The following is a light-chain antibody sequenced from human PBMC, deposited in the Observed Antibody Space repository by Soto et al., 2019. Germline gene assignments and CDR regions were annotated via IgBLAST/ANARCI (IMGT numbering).Light chain of an antibody. CDR1: NIGSKS. J-gene: IGLJ1*01. CDR2: YDS. CDR3: QVWDSSSDHYV. V-gene: IGLV3-21*04. Sequence: SYELTQPPSVSVAPGKTARITCGGNNIGSKSVHWYQQKPGQAPVLVIYYDSDRPSGIPERFSGSNSGNTATLTISRVEAGDYADCYCQVWDSSSDHYVFGTGTKLTVL.